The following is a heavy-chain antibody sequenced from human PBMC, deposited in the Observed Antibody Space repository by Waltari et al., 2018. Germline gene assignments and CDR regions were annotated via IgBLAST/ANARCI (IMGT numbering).Heavy chain of an antibody. V-gene: IGHV4-59*01. CDR3: ARVAAAGTDYFDY. CDR1: GGSISSYY. D-gene: IGHD6-13*01. J-gene: IGHJ4*02. Sequence: QVQLQESGPGLVKPSETLSLTCTVSGGSISSYYWSWIRQPPGKGLEWIGYIYYSGSTNYNPALKRRVTISVDTAKNQFSLKLSSVTAADTAVYYCARVAAAGTDYFDYWGQGTLVTVSS. CDR2: IYYSGST.